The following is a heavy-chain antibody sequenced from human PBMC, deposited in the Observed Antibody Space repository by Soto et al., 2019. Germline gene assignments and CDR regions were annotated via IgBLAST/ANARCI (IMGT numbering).Heavy chain of an antibody. CDR1: GYTFTSYA. D-gene: IGHD3-10*01. J-gene: IGHJ5*02. CDR3: ARLKTFGDQNWFDP. CDR2: INAGNGNT. V-gene: IGHV1-3*01. Sequence: ASVKVSCKASGYTFTSYAMHWVRQAPGQRLEWMGWINAGNGNTKYSQKFQGRVTITRDTSASTAYMELSSLRSEDTAVYYCARLKTFGDQNWFDPWGQGTLVTVSS.